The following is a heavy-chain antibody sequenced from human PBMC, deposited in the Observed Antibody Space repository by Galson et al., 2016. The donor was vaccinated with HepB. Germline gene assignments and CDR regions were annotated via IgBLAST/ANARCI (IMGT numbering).Heavy chain of an antibody. CDR3: ARGGSRPIDY. CDR1: GFTFSSHW. Sequence: SLRLSCAAPGFTFSSHWMHWVRQAPGKGLVWVSRINTDGSSTSYADSVKGRFTISRDNAKNTLYLQMNSLRAEDTAVYYCARGGSRPIDYWGQGTLVTVAS. V-gene: IGHV3-74*01. CDR2: INTDGSST. D-gene: IGHD1-26*01. J-gene: IGHJ4*02.